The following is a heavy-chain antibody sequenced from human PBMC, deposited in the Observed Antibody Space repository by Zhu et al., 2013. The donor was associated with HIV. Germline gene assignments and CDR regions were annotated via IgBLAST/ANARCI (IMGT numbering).Heavy chain of an antibody. D-gene: IGHD6-19*01. V-gene: IGHV1-69*06. J-gene: IGHJ3*02. CDR3: ARPRSVGIAVATDAFDI. CDR1: GGTFSSYA. Sequence: QVQLVQSGAEVKKPGSSVKVSCKASGGTFSSYAISWVRQAPGQGLEWMGGIIPIFGTANYAQKFQGRVTMTRDTSTSTVYMELSSLRSEDTAVYYCARPRSVGIAVATDAFDIWGQGTMVTVSS. CDR2: IIPIFGTA.